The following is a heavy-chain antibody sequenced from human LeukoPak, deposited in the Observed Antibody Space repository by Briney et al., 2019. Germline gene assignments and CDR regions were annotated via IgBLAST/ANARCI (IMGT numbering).Heavy chain of an antibody. J-gene: IGHJ4*02. D-gene: IGHD3-16*01. Sequence: PSETLSLTCTVSGGSISSSSYYWGWIRQPPGKGMEWIGNIYNSGSTYYNPSLKSRVTISADRSKNQFSLKLSSVTAADTAVYYCARSPGGAYFDYWGQGTLVTVFS. CDR2: IYNSGST. CDR3: ARSPGGAYFDY. CDR1: GGSISSSSYY. V-gene: IGHV4-39*01.